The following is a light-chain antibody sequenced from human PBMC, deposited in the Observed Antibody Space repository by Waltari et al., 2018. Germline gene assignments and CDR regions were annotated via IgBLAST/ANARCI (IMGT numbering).Light chain of an antibody. V-gene: IGLV3-21*01. Sequence: SSVMSQPPSVSVAPGETARITCAGDTIAGKSVHWYQQKPGQAPVVVIYYDSDRPSGIPERFSGSNSGDTATLTITRVEAGDEADYSCQVWETTSGHPTAVFGGGTKLTVL. CDR1: TIAGKS. CDR2: YDS. J-gene: IGLJ2*01. CDR3: QVWETTSGHPTAV.